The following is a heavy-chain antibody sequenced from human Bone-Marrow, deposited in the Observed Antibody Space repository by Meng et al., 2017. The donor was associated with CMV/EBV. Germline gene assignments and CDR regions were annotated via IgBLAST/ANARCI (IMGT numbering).Heavy chain of an antibody. CDR2: ISDSDISTT. J-gene: IGHJ4*02. CDR1: GFSFSRHA. CDR3: AKSDTISVFYYFDY. Sequence: GESLKISCAASGFSFSRHAMSWVRQAPGKGLEWVSVISDSDISTTFYADSVKGRFTISRDNSRNTLYLQMNSLRAEDTAVYYCAKSDTISVFYYFDYWGQGTLVTVSS. D-gene: IGHD3-3*01. V-gene: IGHV3-23*01.